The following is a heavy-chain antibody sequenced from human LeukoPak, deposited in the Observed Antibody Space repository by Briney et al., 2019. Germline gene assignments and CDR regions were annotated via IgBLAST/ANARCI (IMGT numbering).Heavy chain of an antibody. Sequence: SETLSLTCTVSGGSISSSSYYWGWIRQPPGKGLEWIRSIYYSGSTYYNPSLKSRVTISVDTSKNQFTLKLSSVTAADTAVYYCARQSDPQCLVLGWFDPWGQGTLVTVSS. CDR2: IYYSGST. CDR3: ARQSDPQCLVLGWFDP. V-gene: IGHV4-39*01. D-gene: IGHD6-19*01. CDR1: GGSISSSSYY. J-gene: IGHJ5*02.